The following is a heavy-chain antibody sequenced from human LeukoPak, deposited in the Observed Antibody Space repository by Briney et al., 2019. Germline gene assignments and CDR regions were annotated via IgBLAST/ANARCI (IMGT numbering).Heavy chain of an antibody. J-gene: IGHJ4*02. D-gene: IGHD3-16*01. Sequence: GGSLRLSCAASGFTFSTYDIHWVRQAAGKGLEWVSGIGSGGDTYYPDSVRGRFIISRENVKKSIYLQMSSLRVDDTAVYYCATYYWGQGTLVTVSS. CDR1: GFTFSTYD. CDR3: ATYY. V-gene: IGHV3-13*01. CDR2: IGSGGDT.